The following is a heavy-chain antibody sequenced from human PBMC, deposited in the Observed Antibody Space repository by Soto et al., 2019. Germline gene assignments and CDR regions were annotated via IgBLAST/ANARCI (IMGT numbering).Heavy chain of an antibody. J-gene: IGHJ3*02. Sequence: EVQLVESGGGLVQPGGSLRLSCAASGFTFSTSWMSWVRQAPGKGLEWVANIKQDGSEKYYVDSVKGRFTISRDNAKNSLFLQMNSLRAGDTAVFFCARHIMGATTPNAFDIRGPGRMVTVS. CDR1: GFTFSTSW. D-gene: IGHD1-1*01. CDR2: IKQDGSEK. V-gene: IGHV3-7*01. CDR3: ARHIMGATTPNAFDI.